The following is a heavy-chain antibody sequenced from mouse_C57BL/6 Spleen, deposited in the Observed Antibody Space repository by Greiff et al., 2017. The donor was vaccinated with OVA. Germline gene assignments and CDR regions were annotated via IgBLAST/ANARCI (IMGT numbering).Heavy chain of an antibody. V-gene: IGHV1-82*01. J-gene: IGHJ3*01. CDR3: AKTAQATFFAY. Sequence: VQLQESGPELVKPGASVKISCKASGYAFSSSWMNWVKQRPGKGLEWIGRIYPGDGDTNYNGKFKGKATLTADKSSSTAYMQLSSLTSEDSAVYFCAKTAQATFFAYWGQGTLVTVSA. CDR2: IYPGDGDT. CDR1: GYAFSSSW. D-gene: IGHD3-2*02.